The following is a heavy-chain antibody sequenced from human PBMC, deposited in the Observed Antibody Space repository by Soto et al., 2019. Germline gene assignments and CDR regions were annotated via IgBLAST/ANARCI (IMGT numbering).Heavy chain of an antibody. D-gene: IGHD3-22*01. CDR1: GGSISSGGYY. Sequence: PSETLPLTCTVSGGSISSGGYYWSWIRQHPGKGLEWIGYIYYSGSTYYNPSLKSRVTISVDTSKNQFSLKLSSVTAADTAVYYCARASGYYDSSGYYGVYFDYWGQGTLVTVSS. CDR3: ARASGYYDSSGYYGVYFDY. CDR2: IYYSGST. J-gene: IGHJ4*02. V-gene: IGHV4-31*03.